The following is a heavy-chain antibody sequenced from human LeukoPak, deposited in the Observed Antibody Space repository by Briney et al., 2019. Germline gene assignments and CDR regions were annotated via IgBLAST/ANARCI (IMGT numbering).Heavy chain of an antibody. D-gene: IGHD5-24*01. CDR3: ARVRVATIHFDY. J-gene: IGHJ4*02. CDR2: IYYSGST. Sequence: SETLSLTCTVSGGSVSSGSYYWSWIRQPPGKGLESIGYIYYSGSTNYNPSLKSRVTISVDTSKNQFSLKLSSVTAADTAVYYCARVRVATIHFDYWGQGTLVTVSS. CDR1: GGSVSSGSYY. V-gene: IGHV4-61*01.